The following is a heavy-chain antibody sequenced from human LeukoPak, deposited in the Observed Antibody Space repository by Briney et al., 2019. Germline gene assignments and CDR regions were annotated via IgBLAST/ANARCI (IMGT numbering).Heavy chain of an antibody. Sequence: PGGSLRLSCAASGFTVTNAWMSWVRQAPGKGLEWVGRVKDKAGGGTTEYAVPVKGRFTISRDDSKNTLFRQMNSLETEDTAVYYCTTVRGSGNFGLDVWGQGTTVTVSS. V-gene: IGHV3-15*01. CDR2: VKDKAGGGTT. CDR3: TTVRGSGNFGLDV. D-gene: IGHD3-16*01. CDR1: GFTVTNAW. J-gene: IGHJ6*02.